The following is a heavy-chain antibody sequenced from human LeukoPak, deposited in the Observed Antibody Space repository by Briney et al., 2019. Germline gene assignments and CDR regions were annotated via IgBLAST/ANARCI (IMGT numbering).Heavy chain of an antibody. CDR2: IWYDGSHQ. CDR3: ARDATEYGDSHFDW. V-gene: IGHV3-33*01. Sequence: GGSLRLSCSASGFTFSSYGMHWVRQAPGKGLEWVAVIWYDGSHQYYADSEKGRFTISRDNSRNTVYLQMNRLRVEDTAVYYCARDATEYGDSHFDWWGQGTLVTVSS. J-gene: IGHJ4*02. CDR1: GFTFSSYG. D-gene: IGHD4-17*01.